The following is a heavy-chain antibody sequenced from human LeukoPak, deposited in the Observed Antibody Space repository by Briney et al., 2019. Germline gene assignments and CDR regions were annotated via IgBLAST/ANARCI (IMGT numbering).Heavy chain of an antibody. Sequence: GASVKVSCKASGYTFTSYGISWVRQAPGQGLEWMGWISAYNGNTNYAQKLQGRVTMTTDTSTSTAYMELRSLRSDDTAVYYCARGVRGSSSWNYNWFDPWGQGTLVTVSS. D-gene: IGHD6-13*01. J-gene: IGHJ5*02. CDR2: ISAYNGNT. V-gene: IGHV1-18*01. CDR1: GYTFTSYG. CDR3: ARGVRGSSSWNYNWFDP.